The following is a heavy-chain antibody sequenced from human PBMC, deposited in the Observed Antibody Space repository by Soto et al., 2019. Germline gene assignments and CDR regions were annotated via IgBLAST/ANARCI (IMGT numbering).Heavy chain of an antibody. CDR3: GREQGLRPGGGGTEPLDI. Sequence: QVQLVQSGAEVKKPGASVKISCEASGYSFTSQYVHWVRQAPGQGLEWMGIINPNGGSTTYAQKFQGRVPMTRDTPTSKGYMELGSLTAEDPAVYYCGREQGLRPGGGGTEPLDIWGQGTMVTVAS. CDR1: GYSFTSQY. J-gene: IGHJ3*02. V-gene: IGHV1-46*03. CDR2: INPNGGST. D-gene: IGHD6-25*01.